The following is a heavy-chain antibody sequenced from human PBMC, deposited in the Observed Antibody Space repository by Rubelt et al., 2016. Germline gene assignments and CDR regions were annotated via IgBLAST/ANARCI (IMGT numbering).Heavy chain of an antibody. J-gene: IGHJ4*02. CDR3: AKAARLNWNYGAAPFDY. V-gene: IGHV3-30*18. Sequence: VQLVESGGGLIQPGGSLRLSCAASGFTFSSYGMHWVRQAPGKGLEWVAVISYDGSNKYYADSVKGRFTISRDNSKNTLYLQMNSLRAEDTAVYYCAKAARLNWNYGAAPFDYWGQGTLVTVSS. CDR2: ISYDGSNK. D-gene: IGHD1-7*01. CDR1: GFTFSSYG.